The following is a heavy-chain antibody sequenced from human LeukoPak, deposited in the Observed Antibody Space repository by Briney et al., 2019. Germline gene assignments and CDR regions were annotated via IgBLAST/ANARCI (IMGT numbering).Heavy chain of an antibody. J-gene: IGHJ5*02. V-gene: IGHV3-43D*03. Sequence: GGSLRLSCAASGFTFDDYAMHWVRQAPGKGLEWVSLISWDGGSTYYADSVKGRFTISRDNSKNSLYLQMNSLRAEDTALYYCAACPPYDYTWFDPWGQGTLVTVSS. CDR1: GFTFDDYA. CDR3: AACPPYDYTWFDP. D-gene: IGHD2-21*01. CDR2: ISWDGGST.